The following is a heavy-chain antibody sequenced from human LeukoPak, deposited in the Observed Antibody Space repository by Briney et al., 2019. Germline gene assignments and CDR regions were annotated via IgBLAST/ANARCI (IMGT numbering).Heavy chain of an antibody. D-gene: IGHD3-10*01. Sequence: PSETLSLTCTVSGGSISSYYWSWIRQPPGKGLEWIGYIYYSGSTNYNPSLKSRVTISVDTSKNQFSLKLSSVTAADTAVYYCAREGFGGEYDAFDIWGQGTMVTVSS. CDR3: AREGFGGEYDAFDI. CDR1: GGSISSYY. V-gene: IGHV4-59*01. J-gene: IGHJ3*02. CDR2: IYYSGST.